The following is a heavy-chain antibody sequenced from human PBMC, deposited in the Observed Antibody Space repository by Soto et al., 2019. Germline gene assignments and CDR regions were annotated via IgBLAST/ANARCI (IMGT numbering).Heavy chain of an antibody. V-gene: IGHV3-33*01. CDR2: IYYDGSNR. Sequence: QVQLVESGGGVVQPGGSLRLSCAASGFTFGTYAMHWVRQAPGKGLERVAVIYYDGSNRYYGDAVKGRFTISRDNSKSTLYLQMSSLRAEDTAVYYCARAFCTNGVCYYFFDYWGHGTLVTVSS. CDR1: GFTFGTYA. CDR3: ARAFCTNGVCYYFFDY. J-gene: IGHJ4*01. D-gene: IGHD2-8*01.